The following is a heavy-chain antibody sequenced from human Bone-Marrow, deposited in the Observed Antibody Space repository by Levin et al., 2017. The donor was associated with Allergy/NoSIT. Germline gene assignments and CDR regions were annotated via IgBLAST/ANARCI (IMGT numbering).Heavy chain of an antibody. CDR3: AKHSSSHYFFYHMDV. CDR2: ITGTGSNT. D-gene: IGHD6-6*01. Sequence: PGGSLRLSCAASGFTFGSYAMSWVRQAPGKGLEWFSSITGTGSNTYTAASVKGRFTISRDNPKRTLYLQVNSLTAEDTAIYYCAKHSSSHYFFYHMDVWGKGTTVTVSS. J-gene: IGHJ6*03. V-gene: IGHV3-23*01. CDR1: GFTFGSYA.